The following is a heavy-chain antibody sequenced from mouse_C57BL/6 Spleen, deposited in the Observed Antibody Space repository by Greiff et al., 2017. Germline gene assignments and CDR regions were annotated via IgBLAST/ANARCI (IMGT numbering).Heavy chain of an antibody. D-gene: IGHD2-14*01. CDR1: GYTFTSSW. V-gene: IGHV1-50*01. J-gene: IGHJ4*01. CDR2: IDPSDSYT. Sequence: QVQLQQPGAELVKPGASVKLSCKASGYTFTSSWMQWVKQRPGQGLEWIGEIDPSDSYTNYNQKFKGKATLTVDTSSSTAYMQLSSLTSEDAAVYDCARGFYRYYAMDYWGQGTSVTVST. CDR3: ARGFYRYYAMDY.